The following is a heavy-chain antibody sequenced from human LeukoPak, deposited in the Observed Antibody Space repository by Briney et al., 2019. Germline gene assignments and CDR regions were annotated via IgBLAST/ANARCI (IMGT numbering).Heavy chain of an antibody. CDR3: ARQAGYSSSSDYYYYYYMDV. J-gene: IGHJ6*03. CDR1: GYSFTSYW. Sequence: GESLKISCKGSGYSFTSYWIGWVRQMPGKGLEWMGIIYPGDSDTRYSPSFQGQVTISADKSISTAYLQWSSLKASDTAMCYCARQAGYSSSSDYYYYYYMDVWGKGTTVTVSS. V-gene: IGHV5-51*01. CDR2: IYPGDSDT. D-gene: IGHD6-6*01.